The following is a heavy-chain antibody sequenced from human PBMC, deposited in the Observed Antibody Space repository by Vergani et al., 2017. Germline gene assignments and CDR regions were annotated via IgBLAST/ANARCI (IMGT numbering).Heavy chain of an antibody. Sequence: QVQLQESGAGLVKPSQTLSLTCTVSGGSISSGGYYWGWHRRRPGLGLEWIGSIYYSGSTYYNPSFTIRINISVDTSKNQFSLKLSSLTAADTAVYQCAGTSLSVMGAIDYWGQGTLVTVSS. D-gene: IGHD1-26*01. V-gene: IGHV4-39*01. CDR2: IYYSGST. CDR3: AGTSLSVMGAIDY. J-gene: IGHJ4*02. CDR1: GGSISSGGYY.